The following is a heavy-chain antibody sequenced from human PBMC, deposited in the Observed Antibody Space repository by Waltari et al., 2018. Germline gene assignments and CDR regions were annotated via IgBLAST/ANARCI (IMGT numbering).Heavy chain of an antibody. Sequence: EVQLLESGGGLVQPGGSLRLSCAASGFIFSDYAMNWVCQGPGKGLEWVSFISGSGGSTSYADSVKGRFTISRDNSKKTLYLQINSLRGEDAAVYYCANLGAAMRVYSFDGLDVWGQGTTVTVSS. CDR3: ANLGAAMRVYSFDGLDV. D-gene: IGHD2-2*01. J-gene: IGHJ6*02. CDR2: ISGSGGST. V-gene: IGHV3-23*01. CDR1: GFIFSDYA.